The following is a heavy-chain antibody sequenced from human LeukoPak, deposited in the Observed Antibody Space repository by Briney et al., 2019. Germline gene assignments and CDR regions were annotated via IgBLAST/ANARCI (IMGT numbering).Heavy chain of an antibody. Sequence: GGSLRLSCTACGFIFSNYGMDWVRQAAGKGLEGVSYICRNIKSIDYADSVKGRFIISRDNDKQSLFVQMNRLRAEDTAVHYLPRGGAARPDYWGQGTLVTVSS. CDR3: PRGGAARPDY. D-gene: IGHD6-6*01. CDR1: GFIFSNYG. J-gene: IGHJ4*02. V-gene: IGHV3-48*01. CDR2: ICRNIKSI.